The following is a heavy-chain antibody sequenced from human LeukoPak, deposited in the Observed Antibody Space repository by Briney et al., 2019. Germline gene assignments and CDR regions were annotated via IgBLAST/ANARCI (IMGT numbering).Heavy chain of an antibody. CDR1: AGSISSYY. Sequence: PSGTLSLTCTVSAGSISSYYWTWIRQPPGKGLEWIGYIFPSGSAYYNPSLKTRATISVDTSKNQFSLKLTSVTAADTAVYYCARRHHYSYFMDVWGKGTTVTVSS. CDR3: ARRHHYSYFMDV. J-gene: IGHJ6*03. CDR2: IFPSGSA. V-gene: IGHV4-4*09.